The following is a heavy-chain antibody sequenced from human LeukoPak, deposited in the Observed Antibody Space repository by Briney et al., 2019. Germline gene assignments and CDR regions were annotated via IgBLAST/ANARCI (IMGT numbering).Heavy chain of an antibody. Sequence: SSETLSLTCTVSGGSISSYYWSWIRQPPGKGLEWIGYIYYSGITNYNPSLKSRVTISVDTSKNQFSLKLSSVTAADTAVYYCARATVRFLFDYWGQGTLVTVSS. D-gene: IGHD3-3*01. V-gene: IGHV4-59*01. CDR3: ARATVRFLFDY. J-gene: IGHJ4*02. CDR2: IYYSGIT. CDR1: GGSISSYY.